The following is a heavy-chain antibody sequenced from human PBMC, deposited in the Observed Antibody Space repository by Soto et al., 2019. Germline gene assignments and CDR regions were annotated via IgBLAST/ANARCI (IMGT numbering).Heavy chain of an antibody. Sequence: LGSAACGFSLSTAGINLFRKAPGKGLEWVGRIKSKIAGGTTDFAAPVKGRFAISRDDSRNMVYFQMNSLKIEDTAVYYCNTDSYFTMKLVGFDYWGLGTLVTVSS. V-gene: IGHV3-15*07. D-gene: IGHD3-22*01. J-gene: IGHJ4*01. CDR2: IKSKIAGGTT. CDR1: GFSLSTAG. CDR3: NTDSYFTMKLVGFDY.